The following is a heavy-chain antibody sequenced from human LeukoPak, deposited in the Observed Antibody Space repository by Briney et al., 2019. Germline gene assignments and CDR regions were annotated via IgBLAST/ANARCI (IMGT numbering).Heavy chain of an antibody. CDR2: ISSSSSYI. J-gene: IGHJ4*02. V-gene: IGHV3-21*01. CDR3: ARAGLPYAQYDY. Sequence: GGSLRLSCAASGFTFSSYSMNWVRQAPGKGLEWVSSISSSSSYIYYADSVKGRFTISRDNAKNSLYLQMNSLRAEDTALYYCARAGLPYAQYDYWGQGTLVTVSS. D-gene: IGHD2-15*01. CDR1: GFTFSSYS.